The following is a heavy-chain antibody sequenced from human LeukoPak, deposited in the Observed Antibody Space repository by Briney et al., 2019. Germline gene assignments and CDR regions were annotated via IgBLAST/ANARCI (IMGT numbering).Heavy chain of an antibody. V-gene: IGHV4-4*07. CDR3: ERDRPAARGYYFDY. CDR1: GGSISSYY. CDR2: IYTSGST. Sequence: SETLSLTCTVSGGSISSYYWSWIRQPAGKGLEWIGRIYTSGSTNYNPSLKGRVTMSVDTSKNQFSLKLSSVTAAGTAVYYCERDRPAARGYYFDYWGQGTLVTVSS. J-gene: IGHJ4*02. D-gene: IGHD2-2*01.